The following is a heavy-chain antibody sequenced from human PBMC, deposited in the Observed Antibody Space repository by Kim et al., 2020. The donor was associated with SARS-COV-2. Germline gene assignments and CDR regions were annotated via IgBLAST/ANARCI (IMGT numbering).Heavy chain of an antibody. CDR3: VLHYGSGSYFVSLGDY. V-gene: IGHV1-69*13. CDR2: IIPIFGTA. D-gene: IGHD3-10*01. J-gene: IGHJ4*02. Sequence: SVKVSCKASGGTFSSYAISWVRQAPGQGLEWMGGIIPIFGTANYAQKFQGRVTIIADESTVTAYMELSSLRSEDTAVYYCVLHYGSGSYFVSLGDYWGQGTLVTVSS. CDR1: GGTFSSYA.